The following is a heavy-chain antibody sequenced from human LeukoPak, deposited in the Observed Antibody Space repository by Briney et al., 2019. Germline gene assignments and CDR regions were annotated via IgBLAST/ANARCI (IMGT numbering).Heavy chain of an antibody. J-gene: IGHJ5*02. V-gene: IGHV4-34*01. CDR3: ARHEYSGSYYGLSWFDP. Sequence: SETLSVTCAVYGGSFSGYYWCWICQPPGKGLEWSGEINLSGSTKYNPSLKSRVTISLDTSKIQFSLKLSSVTAADTAVYYCARHEYSGSYYGLSWFDPWGQGTLVTVSS. D-gene: IGHD1-26*01. CDR1: GGSFSGYY. CDR2: INLSGST.